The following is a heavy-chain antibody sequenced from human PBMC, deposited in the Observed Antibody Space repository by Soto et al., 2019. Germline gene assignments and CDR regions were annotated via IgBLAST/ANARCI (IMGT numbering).Heavy chain of an antibody. Sequence: PSETLSLTCTVSGGSISSSSYYWGWIRQPPGKGLEWIGSIYYSGSTYYNPSLKSRVTISVDTSKNQFSLKLSSVTAADTAVYYCARRGITMVRGSMGYYYGMDVWGQGTTVTVSS. J-gene: IGHJ6*02. CDR2: IYYSGST. D-gene: IGHD3-10*01. V-gene: IGHV4-39*01. CDR1: GGSISSSSYY. CDR3: ARRGITMVRGSMGYYYGMDV.